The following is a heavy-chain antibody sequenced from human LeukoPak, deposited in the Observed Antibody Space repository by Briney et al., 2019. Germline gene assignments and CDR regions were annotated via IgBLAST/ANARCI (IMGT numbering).Heavy chain of an antibody. CDR1: GFTFDDYG. Sequence: GGSLRFSCAASGFTFDDYGMSWVRQAPGKGLEWVSGINWNGGSTGYADSVKGRFTISRDNAKNSLFLQMNSLRAEDTALYYCARVSGYHYRKNFDYWGQGTLVTVSS. CDR2: INWNGGST. CDR3: ARVSGYHYRKNFDY. V-gene: IGHV3-20*04. D-gene: IGHD5-12*01. J-gene: IGHJ4*02.